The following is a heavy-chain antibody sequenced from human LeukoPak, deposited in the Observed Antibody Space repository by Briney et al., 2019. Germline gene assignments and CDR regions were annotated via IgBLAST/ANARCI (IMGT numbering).Heavy chain of an antibody. Sequence: GGSLRLSCAASGFTVSSNYMSWVRQAPGKGLEWVSVIYSGGSTYYADSVKGRFTIPRDNSKNTLYLQMNSLRAEDTAVYYCARDYYDSSGAGSLWGQGTLVTVSS. D-gene: IGHD3-22*01. J-gene: IGHJ4*02. V-gene: IGHV3-66*02. CDR2: IYSGGST. CDR3: ARDYYDSSGAGSL. CDR1: GFTVSSNY.